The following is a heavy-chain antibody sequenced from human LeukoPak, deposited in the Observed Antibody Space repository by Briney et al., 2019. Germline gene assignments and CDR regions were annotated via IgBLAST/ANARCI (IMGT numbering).Heavy chain of an antibody. D-gene: IGHD6-6*01. J-gene: IGHJ4*02. CDR3: ARYSSSGFDY. CDR2: IYYSGST. V-gene: IGHV4-30-4*08. Sequence: SETLSLTCTVSGGSISSGDYYWSWIRQPPGKGLEWIGYIYYSGSTYYNPSLKSRVTISVDTSKNQFSLKLSSVTAADTAVYYCARYSSSGFDYWGQGTLVTVPS. CDR1: GGSISSGDYY.